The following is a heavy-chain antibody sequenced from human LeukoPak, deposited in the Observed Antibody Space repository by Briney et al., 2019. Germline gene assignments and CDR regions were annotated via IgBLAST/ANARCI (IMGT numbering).Heavy chain of an antibody. J-gene: IGHJ6*03. Sequence: ASVKVSCKASGYTFTSYDINWVRQATGQGLEWMGWMNPNSGNTGYAQKFQGRVTMTRNTSISTAYMELSSLRSEDTAVYYCAITYRHHYDSYRYYYYYYMDVWGKGTTVTISS. D-gene: IGHD3-22*01. V-gene: IGHV1-8*01. CDR1: GYTFTSYD. CDR2: MNPNSGNT. CDR3: AITYRHHYDSYRYYYYYYMDV.